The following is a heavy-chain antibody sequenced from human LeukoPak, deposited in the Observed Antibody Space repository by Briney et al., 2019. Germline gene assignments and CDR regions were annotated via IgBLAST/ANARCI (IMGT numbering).Heavy chain of an antibody. J-gene: IGHJ4*02. D-gene: IGHD2-2*01. CDR1: GFTFSSYG. CDR3: AKGVVVAPDVTPFDY. V-gene: IGHV3-23*01. Sequence: GGSLRLSCAASGFTFSSYGMSWVRQAPGKGLEWVSAISGSGGSTYYADSVKGRFTISRDNSKNTLYLQMNSLRAEDTAVYYCAKGVVVAPDVTPFDYWGQGTLVTVSS. CDR2: ISGSGGST.